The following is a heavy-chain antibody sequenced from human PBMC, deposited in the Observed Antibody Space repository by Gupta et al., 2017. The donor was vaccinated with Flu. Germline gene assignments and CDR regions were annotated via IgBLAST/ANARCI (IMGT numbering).Heavy chain of an antibody. D-gene: IGHD3-22*01. Sequence: EVQLVESGGGLVQPGGSLRLSXAXXXXPXXXXXXHWVRQAPGKGLVWVARMYGNSIYYADSVKGRFTISRDNAKNTLYLQLSSLTVDDTAVYYCARGDSGYGVFVHWGQGTLVTVSS. CDR2: MYGNSI. J-gene: IGHJ1*01. CDR3: ARGDSGYGVFVH. V-gene: IGHV3-74*01. CDR1: XXPXXXXX.